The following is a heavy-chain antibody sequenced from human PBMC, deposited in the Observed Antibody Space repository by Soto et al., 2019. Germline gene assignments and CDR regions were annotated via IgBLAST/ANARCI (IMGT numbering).Heavy chain of an antibody. Sequence: EVQLVEPGGGLIQPGGSLRLSCAASGLIVSTNYMNWVRQAPGKGLEWVSVLYSGGSTHYAGSVKGRFIISRDNSKNTLYLQMNSLRAEDTAVYYCARDRPGDEGDAFEIWGHGTLVTVSS. D-gene: IGHD3-10*01. CDR1: GLIVSTNY. V-gene: IGHV3-53*01. CDR3: ARDRPGDEGDAFEI. CDR2: LYSGGST. J-gene: IGHJ3*02.